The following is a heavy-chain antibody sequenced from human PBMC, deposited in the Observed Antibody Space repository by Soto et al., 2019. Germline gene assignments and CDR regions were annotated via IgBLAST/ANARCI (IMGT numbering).Heavy chain of an antibody. V-gene: IGHV4-34*01. J-gene: IGHJ1*01. D-gene: IGHD1-26*01. Sequence: QGQLQQWGAGLLKPSETLSLTCAVYGGSFSGYYCSLIRQPPGKGLEWIGELNDSGSTNYNASLKCRVSISVDTSTNQFSLKPSSVTAADTAVYYCARGLGGVQHWGQGTLVTVSS. CDR1: GGSFSGYY. CDR2: LNDSGST. CDR3: ARGLGGVQH.